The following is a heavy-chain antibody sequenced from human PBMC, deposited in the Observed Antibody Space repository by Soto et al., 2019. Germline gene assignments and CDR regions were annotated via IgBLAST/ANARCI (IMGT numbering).Heavy chain of an antibody. Sequence: SVKGSCKASGYTFTGYYMHWVRQAPRQVLDWMGWINPNSGGTNYAQKFQGRFTMTRDTSISTAYMELSRLRSDDTAVYYCAREAIAAAGNGGYYYYGMDVWGQGNTVTVSS. CDR3: AREAIAAAGNGGYYYYGMDV. J-gene: IGHJ6*02. V-gene: IGHV1-2*02. D-gene: IGHD6-13*01. CDR1: GYTFTGYY. CDR2: INPNSGGT.